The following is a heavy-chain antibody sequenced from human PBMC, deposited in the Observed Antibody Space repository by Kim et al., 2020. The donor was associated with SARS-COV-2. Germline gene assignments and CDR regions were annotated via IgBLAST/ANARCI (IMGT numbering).Heavy chain of an antibody. CDR1: GYTFTSYD. Sequence: ASVKVSCKASGYTFTSYDINWVRQATGQGLEWMGWMNPNSGNTGYAQKFQGRVTMTRNTSISTAYMELSSLRSEDTAVYYCARFGGYCTGGVCYQGYYYYMDVWGKGTTVTVSS. J-gene: IGHJ6*03. V-gene: IGHV1-8*01. D-gene: IGHD2-8*02. CDR3: ARFGGYCTGGVCYQGYYYYMDV. CDR2: MNPNSGNT.